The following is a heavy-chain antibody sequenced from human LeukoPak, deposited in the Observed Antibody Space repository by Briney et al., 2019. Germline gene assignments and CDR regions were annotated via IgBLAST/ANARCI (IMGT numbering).Heavy chain of an antibody. V-gene: IGHV4-39*07. CDR3: ARGVLDYVWGSYRSLHQDY. J-gene: IGHJ4*02. CDR1: GGSISSSSYY. CDR2: IYYSGST. Sequence: SETLSLTCTVSGGSISSSSYYWGWIRQPPGKGLEWIGSIYYSGSTYYNPSLKSRVTISVDTSKNQFSLKLSSVTAADTAVYYCARGVLDYVWGSYRSLHQDYWGQGTLVTVSS. D-gene: IGHD3-16*02.